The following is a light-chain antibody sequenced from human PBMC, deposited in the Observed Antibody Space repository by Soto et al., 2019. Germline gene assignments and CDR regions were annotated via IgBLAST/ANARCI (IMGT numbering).Light chain of an antibody. J-gene: IGKJ1*01. V-gene: IGKV1-39*01. CDR1: QSSSSY. CDR2: GAS. Sequence: DIQMTQSPSSLSASGGDRVSITCRASQSSSSYLNWYQQKPGKAPKLLIYGASSLQSGVPSRFSGSGSGTDFTLTISSLQPEDFATYYCQQSYSTPPWTFGQGTKVDI. CDR3: QQSYSTPPWT.